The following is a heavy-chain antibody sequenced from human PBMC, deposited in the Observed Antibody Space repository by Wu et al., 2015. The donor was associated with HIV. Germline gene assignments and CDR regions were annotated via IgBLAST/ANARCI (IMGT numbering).Heavy chain of an antibody. J-gene: IGHJ6*03. CDR3: ARAVRGAGLGYYYYMDV. D-gene: IGHD3-10*01. CDR2: MNPXSGNT. Sequence: QVQLVQSEAEVKKPGASVKVSCKASGYTFTSYDINWVRQATGQGLEWMGWMNPXSGNTGYAQKFQGRVTITRNTSISTAYMELSSLRSEDTAVYYCARAVRGAGLGYYYYMDVWGKGTTVTVSS. CDR1: GYTFTSYD. V-gene: IGHV1-8*03.